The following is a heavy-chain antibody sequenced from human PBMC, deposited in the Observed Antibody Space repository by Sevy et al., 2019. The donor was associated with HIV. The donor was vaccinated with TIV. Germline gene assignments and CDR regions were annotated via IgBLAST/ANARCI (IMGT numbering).Heavy chain of an antibody. CDR1: GFTFSDHY. D-gene: IGHD6-19*01. V-gene: IGHV3-72*01. CDR3: AGVRGGGWYESYFDY. J-gene: IGHJ4*02. Sequence: GGSLRLSCAASGFTFSDHYMDWVRQAPGKGLEWVGRIRGKDNGHTTEYAGSVNGRFTIRKDDSKKSLYLKLNSLETEDTAVYYCAGVRGGGWYESYFDYWGQGTLITVSS. CDR2: IRGKDNGHTT.